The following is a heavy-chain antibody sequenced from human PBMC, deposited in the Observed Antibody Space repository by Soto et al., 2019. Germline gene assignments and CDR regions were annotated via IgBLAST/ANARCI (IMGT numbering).Heavy chain of an antibody. CDR2: IYWDDDK. V-gene: IGHV2-5*02. D-gene: IGHD7-27*01. CDR1: GFSLSTSGVG. Sequence: QITLKESGPTLVKPTQTLTLTCTFSGFSLSTSGVGVGWIRQPPGKALEWLALIYWDDDKRYSPSLKSRLTITKDASKHQVVLTMTNKNPVDTATYYCAHSLIPNWGSRGAFDYWGQGTLVTVSS. CDR3: AHSLIPNWGSRGAFDY. J-gene: IGHJ4*02.